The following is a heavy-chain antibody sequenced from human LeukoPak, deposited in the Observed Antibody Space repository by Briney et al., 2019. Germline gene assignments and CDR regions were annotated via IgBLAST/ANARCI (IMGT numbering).Heavy chain of an antibody. J-gene: IGHJ4*02. V-gene: IGHV1-18*01. CDR1: GYTYTSYG. D-gene: IGHD3-10*01. CDR2: ISTYNDKT. Sequence: ASVKVSCKSSGYTYTSYGISWVRQAPGQGLEWMGWISTYNDKTNYAQKLQGRVTMTTDTSTSTAYMELRSLRSDDTAVYYCARDFSVRGVIWVDYWGQGTLVTVSS. CDR3: ARDFSVRGVIWVDY.